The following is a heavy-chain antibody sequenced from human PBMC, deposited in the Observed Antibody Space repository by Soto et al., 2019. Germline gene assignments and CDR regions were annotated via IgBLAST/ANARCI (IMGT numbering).Heavy chain of an antibody. CDR3: AKDVGFSNSSYLDY. J-gene: IGHJ4*02. D-gene: IGHD2-2*01. CDR1: GFSFSSYG. CDR2: ISYDGRNK. Sequence: QVQLVESGGGVVQPGRSLRLSCAASGFSFSSYGMHWVRQAPGKGLKWVAVISYDGRNKYYADSVKGRFTISRDNSKSTLYLQMNSLRAEDTAVYYCAKDVGFSNSSYLDYWGQGTLVTVSS. V-gene: IGHV3-30*18.